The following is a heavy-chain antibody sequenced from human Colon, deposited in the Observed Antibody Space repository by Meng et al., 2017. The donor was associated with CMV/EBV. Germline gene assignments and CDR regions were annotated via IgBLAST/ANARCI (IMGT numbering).Heavy chain of an antibody. J-gene: IGHJ4*02. V-gene: IGHV3-20*04. D-gene: IGHD2-2*01. CDR3: ARGSYVSSSTWLNDY. Sequence: GGSLRLSCAASGFTFVDFAMIWARQVPGKGLEWVSGINWAGSSTYYADSVKGRFTISRDSANNLLFLQMDSLRLEDTALYYCARGSYVSSSTWLNDYWGQGTLVTVSS. CDR2: INWAGSST. CDR1: GFTFVDFA.